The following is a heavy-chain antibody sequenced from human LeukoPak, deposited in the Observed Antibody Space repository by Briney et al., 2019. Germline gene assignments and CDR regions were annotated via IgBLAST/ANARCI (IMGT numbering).Heavy chain of an antibody. CDR3: ARMGDYYDSSGYRHDAFDI. V-gene: IGHV4-59*11. CDR1: GGSISSHY. Sequence: SETLSLTCSVSGGSISSHYWSWIRQPPGKGLEWIGYIYSSGSTNYNPSLKSRVTISLDTSKNQFSLKLSSVTAADTAVYYCARMGDYYDSSGYRHDAFDIWGQGTMVTVSS. J-gene: IGHJ3*02. D-gene: IGHD3-22*01. CDR2: IYSSGST.